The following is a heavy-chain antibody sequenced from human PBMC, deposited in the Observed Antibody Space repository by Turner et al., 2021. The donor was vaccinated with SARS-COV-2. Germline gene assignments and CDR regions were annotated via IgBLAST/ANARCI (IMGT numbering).Heavy chain of an antibody. V-gene: IGHV4-34*01. CDR3: ARAVAVASYYYYGLDV. CDR1: DGSLIGHF. Sequence: QVQLQQWGAGLLKPSETLSLTCVLYDGSLIGHFWTWIRQPPGKGLEWIGEVDHSGITNYNPSLETRVTLSVDTSKNQFSLRLSSVTAADTAVYFCARAVAVASYYYYGLDVWGQGTPVTVSS. D-gene: IGHD6-19*01. J-gene: IGHJ6*02. CDR2: VDHSGIT.